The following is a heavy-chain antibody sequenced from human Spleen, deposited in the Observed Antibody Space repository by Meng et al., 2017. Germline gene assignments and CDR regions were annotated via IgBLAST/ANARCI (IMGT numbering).Heavy chain of an antibody. Sequence: QLQLQESGPGLVKPSETLSLTCTVSGGSIGSNSYHWGWIRQPPGKGLEWVGTIDYSGTTYSNSSLTSRVTISLDTSRNQFSLKLTSVTAADTAVYYCSRRINTAGGWFDSWGQGTLVTVSS. J-gene: IGHJ5*01. V-gene: IGHV4-39*01. CDR2: IDYSGTT. CDR3: SRRINTAGGWFDS. CDR1: GGSIGSNSYH. D-gene: IGHD5-18*01.